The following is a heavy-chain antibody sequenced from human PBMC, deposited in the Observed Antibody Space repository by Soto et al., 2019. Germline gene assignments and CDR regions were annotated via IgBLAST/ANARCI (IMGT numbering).Heavy chain of an antibody. J-gene: IGHJ6*02. V-gene: IGHV3-11*06. Sequence: GGSLRLSCAASGFTFSDYYMSWIRQAPGKGLEWLSYISSSTSYTNYADSVRGRFTISRDNAKRSLYLQMSSLRAEDTAVYYCARAYSSSIPYGMDVWGQGTTVTVSS. D-gene: IGHD6-6*01. CDR1: GFTFSDYY. CDR3: ARAYSSSIPYGMDV. CDR2: ISSSTSYT.